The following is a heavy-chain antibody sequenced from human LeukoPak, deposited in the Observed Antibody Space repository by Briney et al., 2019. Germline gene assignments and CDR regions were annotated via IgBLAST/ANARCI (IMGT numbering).Heavy chain of an antibody. Sequence: ASVKVSCKASGYTFTGYFMHWVRQAPGQGLEWIGWINPNSGGTDSAQKFQGRVTMTRDTSISTVYMELSSLRSDDTAVYYCARGLYCSGGNCYGPFDYWGQGTLVTVSS. J-gene: IGHJ4*02. D-gene: IGHD2-15*01. CDR3: ARGLYCSGGNCYGPFDY. V-gene: IGHV1-2*02. CDR2: INPNSGGT. CDR1: GYTFTGYF.